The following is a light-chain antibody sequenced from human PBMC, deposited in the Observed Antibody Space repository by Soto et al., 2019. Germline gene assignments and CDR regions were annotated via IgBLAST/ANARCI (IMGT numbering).Light chain of an antibody. J-gene: IGKJ1*01. CDR3: QHYGRSSWT. CDR1: QTVRSSF. Sequence: DIELTQSPGTLSLSPGERVTLSCRAIQTVRSSFVAWYQQKPGQAPRLLIYGASTRATGIPDRFSGSGSGTDFTLTISSLEPEDLAVYYCQHYGRSSWTFGQGTKVEIK. V-gene: IGKV3-20*01. CDR2: GAS.